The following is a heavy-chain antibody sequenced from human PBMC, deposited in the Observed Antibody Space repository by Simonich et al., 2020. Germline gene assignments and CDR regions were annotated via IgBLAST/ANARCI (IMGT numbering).Heavy chain of an antibody. CDR1: GYTFTGYY. V-gene: IGHV1-2*02. D-gene: IGHD3-10*01. CDR3: ARWPSIPASYGSGSYFDY. Sequence: QVQLVQSGAEVKKPGASVKVSCKASGYTFTGYYMHWVRQAPGQGLEWIGWINPNSSETNDEQKFQGRVTMTRDTSISTAYMELSRLRSDDTAVYYCARWPSIPASYGSGSYFDYWGQGTLVTVSS. J-gene: IGHJ4*02. CDR2: INPNSSET.